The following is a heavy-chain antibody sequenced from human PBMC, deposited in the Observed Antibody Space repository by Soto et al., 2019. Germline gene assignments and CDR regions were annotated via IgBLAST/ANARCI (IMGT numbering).Heavy chain of an antibody. CDR2: ISAYNGNT. CDR3: ARSHVVVPAANDAFDI. CDR1: GYTFSING. V-gene: IGHV1-18*01. D-gene: IGHD2-2*01. J-gene: IGHJ3*02. Sequence: ASVKVSCKASGYTFSINGISWVLQAPGQGLEWMGWISAYNGNTNYAQKLQGRVTMTTDTSTSTAYMELRSLRSDDTAVYYCARSHVVVPAANDAFDIWGQGTMVTVSS.